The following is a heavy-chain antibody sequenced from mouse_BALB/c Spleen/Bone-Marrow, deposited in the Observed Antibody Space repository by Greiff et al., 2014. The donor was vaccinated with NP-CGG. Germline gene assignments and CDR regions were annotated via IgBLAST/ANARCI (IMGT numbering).Heavy chain of an antibody. Sequence: DVQLVESGPGLVKPSQSLSLTCTVTGYSITSDYAWNWIRQFPGNKLEWMGYISYNGSTSYNPSLKSRISITRDTSKNQFFLQLNSVTTEDTATYYCARGRYAMDYWGQGTSITVSS. CDR2: ISYNGST. V-gene: IGHV3-2*02. J-gene: IGHJ4*01. CDR1: GYSITSDYA. CDR3: ARGRYAMDY.